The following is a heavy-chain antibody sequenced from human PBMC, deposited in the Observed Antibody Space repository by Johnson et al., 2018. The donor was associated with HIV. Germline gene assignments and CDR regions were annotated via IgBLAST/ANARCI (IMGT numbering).Heavy chain of an antibody. Sequence: QVQLVESGGGVVQPGRSLRLSCATSGFTFSNFGMHWVRQAPGKGLEWVAVISYDGSNKYYADSVKGRFTISRDNSNLYLQMNSLRAEDTAVYYCARDVDKDAFDIWGQGTMVTVSS. CDR2: ISYDGSNK. CDR1: GFTFSNFG. J-gene: IGHJ3*02. V-gene: IGHV3-30*03. CDR3: ARDVDKDAFDI. D-gene: IGHD5-12*01.